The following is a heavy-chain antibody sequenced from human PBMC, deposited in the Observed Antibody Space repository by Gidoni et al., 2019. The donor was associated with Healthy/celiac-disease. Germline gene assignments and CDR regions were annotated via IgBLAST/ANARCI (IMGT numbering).Heavy chain of an antibody. Sequence: EVQLVQSGAEVKKPGESLRISCKGSGYSFTSYWISWVRQMPGKGLEWMGRIDPSDSYTNYSPSFQGHVTISADKSISTAYLQWSSLKASDTAMYYCARHNSSGRGVTYYYYYGMDVWGQGTTVTVSS. V-gene: IGHV5-10-1*03. D-gene: IGHD3-10*01. CDR1: GYSFTSYW. CDR3: ARHNSSGRGVTYYYYYGMDV. J-gene: IGHJ6*02. CDR2: IDPSDSYT.